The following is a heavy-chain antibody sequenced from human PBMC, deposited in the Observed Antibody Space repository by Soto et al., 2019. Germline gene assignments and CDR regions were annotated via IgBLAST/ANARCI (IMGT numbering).Heavy chain of an antibody. D-gene: IGHD3-16*01. CDR3: IWQSHYLGAWR. V-gene: IGHV3-15*06. Sequence: ELQLVQSEGGFVEPGSSLRLSCVASGFRFSDGWFTWARQAPGKGLEWVGLIIGAGGAIHYAAPVKGRFTISRDDSNSTVYLQMDSLQIGDTAMYVCIWQSHYLGAWRWGQGTRVTVSS. CDR1: GFRFSDGW. CDR2: IIGAGGAI. J-gene: IGHJ4*02.